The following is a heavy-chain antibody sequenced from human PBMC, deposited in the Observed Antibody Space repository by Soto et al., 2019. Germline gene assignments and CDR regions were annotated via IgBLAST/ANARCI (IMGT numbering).Heavy chain of an antibody. D-gene: IGHD2-2*01. J-gene: IGHJ6*02. CDR3: AREGLVLVPTTVNSDYYYYAMDV. V-gene: IGHV1-69*12. CDR2: ISPRSAKS. Sequence: QVQLVQSGAEVKKPGSSVKVSCKASGDTFSTYSITWMRQAPGRGLEWVGGISPRSAKSNYAQKFEGRVTITADESTSTAYMELSSLRSEDTAVYYCAREGLVLVPTTVNSDYYYYAMDVWGQGTTVTVSS. CDR1: GDTFSTYS.